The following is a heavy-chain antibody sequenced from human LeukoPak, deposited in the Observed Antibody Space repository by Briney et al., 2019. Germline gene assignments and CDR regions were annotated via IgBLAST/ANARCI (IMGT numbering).Heavy chain of an antibody. Sequence: SETLSLTCTVSGGSISSHTWSWIRQPAGKGLEWLGRIYPSGSTNYNPSLKGRVTMSVDTSKNQFSLKLSSVTAADTAVYYCARGGYDILTGYYDAFDIWGQGTMVTVSS. V-gene: IGHV4-4*07. CDR2: IYPSGST. CDR1: GGSISSHT. J-gene: IGHJ3*02. D-gene: IGHD3-9*01. CDR3: ARGGYDILTGYYDAFDI.